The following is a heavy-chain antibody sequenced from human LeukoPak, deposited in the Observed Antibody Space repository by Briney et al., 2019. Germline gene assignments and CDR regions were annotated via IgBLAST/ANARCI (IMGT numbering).Heavy chain of an antibody. Sequence: SETLSLTCTVSGGSISSYYWSWIRKPAGKGLEWIGRIYTSGSTNYNPSLKSRVTMSVDTSKNQFSLKLSSVTAADTAVYYCARANLLEWLVGAFDIWGQGTMVTVSS. CDR3: ARANLLEWLVGAFDI. CDR2: IYTSGST. J-gene: IGHJ3*02. V-gene: IGHV4-4*07. CDR1: GGSISSYY. D-gene: IGHD3-3*01.